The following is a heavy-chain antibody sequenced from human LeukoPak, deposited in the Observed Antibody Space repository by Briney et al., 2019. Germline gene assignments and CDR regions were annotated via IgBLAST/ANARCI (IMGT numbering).Heavy chain of an antibody. CDR1: GGSFSGYY. CDR2: INRSGST. V-gene: IGHV4-34*01. CDR3: AKYYYDSSGYYYGAFDI. Sequence: SETLSLTCAVYGGSFSGYYWSWIRQPPGKGLEWIGEINRSGSTNYNPSLKSRVTISVDTSKNQFSLKLSSVTAADTAVYYCAKYYYDSSGYYYGAFDIWGQGTMVTVSS. D-gene: IGHD3-22*01. J-gene: IGHJ3*02.